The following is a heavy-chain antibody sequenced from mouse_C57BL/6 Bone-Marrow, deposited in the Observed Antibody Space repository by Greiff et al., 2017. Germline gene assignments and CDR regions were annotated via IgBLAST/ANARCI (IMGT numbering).Heavy chain of an antibody. D-gene: IGHD2-3*01. V-gene: IGHV14-4*01. CDR3: SSFDGNYFDF. Sequence: EVQLQQSGAELVRPGASVKLSCTASGFNIKDDYIHWVKQRPEQGLEWIGWIDPEIGDTAYASTFQGKATITSDTSSNTAYLQLSSLTSDDTAVYYCSSFDGNYFDFWGQGTPLTVAS. CDR2: IDPEIGDT. J-gene: IGHJ2*01. CDR1: GFNIKDDY.